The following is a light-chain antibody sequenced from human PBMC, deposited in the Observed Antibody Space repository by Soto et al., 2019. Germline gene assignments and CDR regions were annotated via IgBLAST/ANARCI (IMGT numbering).Light chain of an antibody. CDR1: QSVSNSY. Sequence: EIVLTQSPGTLSLSPGERATLSCRASQSVSNSYLAWYQQKPGQAPRLLIYNAASRITGIPDRFSGSGSGTDFTLTISRLEPEDFAVYYCQQYGGSPPHTFGGGTKVEVK. CDR3: QQYGGSPPHT. V-gene: IGKV3-20*01. CDR2: NAA. J-gene: IGKJ4*01.